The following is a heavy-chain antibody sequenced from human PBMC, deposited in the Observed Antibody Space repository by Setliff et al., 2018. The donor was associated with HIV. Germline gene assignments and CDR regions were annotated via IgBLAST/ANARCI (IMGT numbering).Heavy chain of an antibody. D-gene: IGHD7-27*01. J-gene: IGHJ4*02. CDR1: GFDFTKYW. CDR3: ATLTNFDH. Sequence: GESLKISCKASGFDFTKYWIGWVRQMPGKGLEWMGIVYGGDSDTRYNPSFEGQVTMSADRSVTTAYLQWSRLKASDTAMYYCATLTNFDHWGQGTLVTVSS. V-gene: IGHV5-51*01. CDR2: VYGGDSDT.